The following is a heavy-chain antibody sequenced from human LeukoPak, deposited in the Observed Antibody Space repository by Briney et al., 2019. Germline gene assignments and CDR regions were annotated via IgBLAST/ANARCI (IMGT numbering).Heavy chain of an antibody. CDR1: GFTFSTYE. D-gene: IGHD3-10*01. CDR3: ARGSVTDAFDI. V-gene: IGHV3-48*03. Sequence: PGGSLRLSCRASGFTFSTYEMNWVRQAPGKGLEWVSYISSSGSSIYYADSVKGRFTISRDNAKNSLYLQMNSLRAEDTAVYYCARGSVTDAFDIWGQGTMVTVSS. J-gene: IGHJ3*02. CDR2: ISSSGSSI.